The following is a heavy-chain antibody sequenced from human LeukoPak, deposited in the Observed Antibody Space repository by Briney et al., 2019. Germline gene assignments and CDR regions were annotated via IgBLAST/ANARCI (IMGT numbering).Heavy chain of an antibody. V-gene: IGHV1-69*04. D-gene: IGHD2-2*01. CDR3: TTSLQDIVVVPAILDY. CDR2: IIPFFGIA. CDR1: GRTFSSYA. J-gene: IGHJ4*02. Sequence: GASVKVSCKASGRTFSSYAISWVRQAPGQGLEWMGRIIPFFGIANYAQKFQGRVTITADKSTSTAYMELSSLRSEDTAVYYCTTSLQDIVVVPAILDYWGQGTLVTVSS.